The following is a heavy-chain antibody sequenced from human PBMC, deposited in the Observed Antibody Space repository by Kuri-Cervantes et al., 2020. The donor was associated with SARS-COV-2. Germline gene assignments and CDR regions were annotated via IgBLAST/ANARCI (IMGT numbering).Heavy chain of an antibody. D-gene: IGHD2-2*02. J-gene: IGHJ6*03. V-gene: IGHV1-69*05. Sequence: SVKVSCKASGGTFSSHAISWVRQAPGQGLEWMGGIIPIFGTANYAQKFQGRVTITTDESTSTAYMELSSLRSEDTAVYYCARGMDIVVVPAAIEGGGWYYYMDVWGKGTTVTVSS. CDR2: IIPIFGTA. CDR3: ARGMDIVVVPAAIEGGGWYYYMDV. CDR1: GGTFSSHA.